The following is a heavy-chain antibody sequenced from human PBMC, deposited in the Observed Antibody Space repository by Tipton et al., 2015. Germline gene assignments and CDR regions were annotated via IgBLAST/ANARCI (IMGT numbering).Heavy chain of an antibody. CDR2: TYYKSKWYH. CDR3: ARARGRHGGLFDS. D-gene: IGHD4-23*01. CDR1: GDSVSSNRVT. J-gene: IGHJ4*02. V-gene: IGHV6-1*01. Sequence: GLVKPSQTLSLTCDISGDSVSSNRVTWNWIRQSPSRGLEWLGRTYYKSKWYHDYAVSVKSRITINPDTSKNHFSLQLNSVTPEDTAVYYCARARGRHGGLFDSWGQGTLVTVSS.